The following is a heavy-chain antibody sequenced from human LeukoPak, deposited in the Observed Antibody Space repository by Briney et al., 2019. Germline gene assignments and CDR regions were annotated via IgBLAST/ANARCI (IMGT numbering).Heavy chain of an antibody. J-gene: IGHJ4*02. CDR3: AKEQWLADFDY. V-gene: IGHV3-23*01. D-gene: IGHD6-19*01. Sequence: GGSLRLSCAASGFTVSSNYMSWVRQAPGKGLEWVSAISGSGGSTYYADSVKGRFTISRDNSKNTLYLQMNSLRAEDTAVYYCAKEQWLADFDYWGQGTLVTVSS. CDR2: ISGSGGST. CDR1: GFTVSSNY.